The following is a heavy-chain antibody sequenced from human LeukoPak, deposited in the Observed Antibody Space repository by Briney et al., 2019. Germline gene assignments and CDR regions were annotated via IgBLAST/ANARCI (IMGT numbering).Heavy chain of an antibody. CDR3: VYCSGGSCFASNWFDP. CDR2: IIPSLDVA. V-gene: IGHV1-69*04. Sequence: SVKVSCKASGGTFSSCAISCVRHAPGQGLEWMGRIIPSLDVANYAQKFQGRVTITAYKSTSTVYMELSSLKSEDTAVYYCVYCSGGSCFASNWFDPWGQGTLVTVSS. CDR1: GGTFSSCA. J-gene: IGHJ5*02. D-gene: IGHD2-15*01.